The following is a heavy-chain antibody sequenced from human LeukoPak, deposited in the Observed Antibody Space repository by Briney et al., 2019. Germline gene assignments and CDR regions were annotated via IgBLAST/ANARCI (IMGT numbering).Heavy chain of an antibody. CDR2: LYYSGST. J-gene: IGHJ4*02. CDR3: ARDDSSRYCTNGVCYTLSESLDY. Sequence: SETLSLTCSVSGGSISSYYWSWIRQPPGKGLEWIGYLYYSGSTNSNPSLKSRVTMSVDTSKNQFSLKLSSVTAADTAVYYCARDDSSRYCTNGVCYTLSESLDYWGQGTLVTVSS. D-gene: IGHD2-8*01. CDR1: GGSISSYY. V-gene: IGHV4-59*12.